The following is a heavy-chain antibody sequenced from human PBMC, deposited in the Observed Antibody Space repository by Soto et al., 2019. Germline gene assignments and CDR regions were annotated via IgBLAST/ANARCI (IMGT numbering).Heavy chain of an antibody. V-gene: IGHV5-51*01. D-gene: IGHD3-22*01. Sequence: ESLTIPSKSSGESFTRYWIGLVRQMPGKGLEWMGIIYPGDSDTRYSPSFQGQVTISADKSISTAYLQWSSLKASDTAMYYCARREYYYDSSGSAWGMELWGPGTTVTVSS. CDR3: ARREYYYDSSGSAWGMEL. J-gene: IGHJ6*02. CDR1: GESFTRYW. CDR2: IYPGDSDT.